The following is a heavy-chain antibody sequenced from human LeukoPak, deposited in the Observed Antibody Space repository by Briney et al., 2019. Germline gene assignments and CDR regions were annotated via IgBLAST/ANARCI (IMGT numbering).Heavy chain of an antibody. V-gene: IGHV4-30-4*07. CDR3: VRGVTRGYIYAD. J-gene: IGHJ4*02. D-gene: IGHD5-18*01. CDR1: GGLIGSGGYS. Sequence: TLSLTCAVSGGLIGSGGYSWWWVRQPPGKGLEGIGYVVTTGTTYYNPSLNSRLTISLDVSKNQLSLKLRSVTAADTAVYCCVRGVTRGYIYADWGQGTLVTVSS. CDR2: VVTTGTT.